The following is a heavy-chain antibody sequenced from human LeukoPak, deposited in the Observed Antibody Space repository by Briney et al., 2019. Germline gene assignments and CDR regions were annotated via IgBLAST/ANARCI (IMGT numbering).Heavy chain of an antibody. D-gene: IGHD6-19*01. CDR2: IYYSGST. V-gene: IGHV4-59*01. CDR1: DGSISSYY. CDR3: ANPLHSSGWFWYFDL. Sequence: SETLSLTCTVSDGSISSYYWSWIRQPPGKGLEWIGYIYYSGSTKYNAPLGSRVTLSIDTSKNQFSLELSPVTAADTAVYYCANPLHSSGWFWYFDLWGRGTLVTVSS. J-gene: IGHJ2*01.